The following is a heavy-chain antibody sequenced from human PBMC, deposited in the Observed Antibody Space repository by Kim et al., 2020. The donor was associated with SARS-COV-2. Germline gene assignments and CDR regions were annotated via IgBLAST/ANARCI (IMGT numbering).Heavy chain of an antibody. V-gene: IGHV3-9*01. CDR1: GFTFDDYA. Sequence: GGSLRLSCAASGFTFDDYAMHWVRQAPGKGLEWVSGISWNSGSIGYADSVKGRFTISRDNAKNSLYLQMNSLRAEDTALYYCAKDSGVSNYSGSGSYFDYWGQGTLVTVSS. CDR3: AKDSGVSNYSGSGSYFDY. D-gene: IGHD3-10*01. J-gene: IGHJ4*02. CDR2: ISWNSGSI.